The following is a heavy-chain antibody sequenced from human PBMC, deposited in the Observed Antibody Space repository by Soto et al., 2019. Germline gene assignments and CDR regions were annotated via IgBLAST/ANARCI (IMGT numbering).Heavy chain of an antibody. D-gene: IGHD5-18*01. CDR3: ARLPGYSYGTDIDY. CDR2: IYYSGST. CDR1: GGSISSSSYY. Sequence: PSETLSLTCTVSGGSISSSSYYWGWIRQPPGKGLEWIGSIYYSGSTYYNPSLKSRVTISVDTSKNQFSLKLSSVTAADTAVYYCARLPGYSYGTDIDYWGQGTLVTVSS. J-gene: IGHJ4*02. V-gene: IGHV4-39*01.